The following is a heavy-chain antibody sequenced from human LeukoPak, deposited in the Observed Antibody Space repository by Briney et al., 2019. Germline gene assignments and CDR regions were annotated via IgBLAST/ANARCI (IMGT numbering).Heavy chain of an antibody. CDR2: ISWNSGSI. CDR1: GFTFDDYA. V-gene: IGHV3-9*01. CDR3: AKGGEQWLTLVYFDY. Sequence: PGRSLRLSCAASGFTFDDYAMHWVRQAPGKGLEWVSGISWNSGSIGYADSVKGRFTISRDNAKNSLYLQMNSLGAEDTALYYCAKGGEQWLTLVYFDYWGQGTLVTVSS. D-gene: IGHD6-19*01. J-gene: IGHJ4*02.